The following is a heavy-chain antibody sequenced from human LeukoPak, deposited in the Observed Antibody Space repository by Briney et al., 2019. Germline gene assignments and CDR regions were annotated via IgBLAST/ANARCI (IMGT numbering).Heavy chain of an antibody. J-gene: IGHJ4*02. Sequence: GGSLRLSCAASGFAFSNAWMSWVRQAPGKGLEWVGRIKSKTDGGTTDYAAPVKGRFTISRDDSKNTLYLQMNSLKTEDAAVYYCTTDPLRPDSSSWWFDYWGQGTLVTVSS. D-gene: IGHD6-6*01. CDR1: GFAFSNAW. CDR3: TTDPLRPDSSSWWFDY. CDR2: IKSKTDGGTT. V-gene: IGHV3-15*01.